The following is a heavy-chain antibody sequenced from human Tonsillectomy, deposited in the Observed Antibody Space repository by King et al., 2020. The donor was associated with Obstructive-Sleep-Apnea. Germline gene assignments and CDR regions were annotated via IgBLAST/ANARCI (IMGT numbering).Heavy chain of an antibody. D-gene: IGHD3-9*01. CDR2: ISWNSGSI. CDR1: GFTFDDYA. Sequence: EQLVQSGGGLVQPGRSLRLSCAASGFTFDDYAMHWVRQAPGKGLEWVSGISWNSGSIAYAESVKVRLTISRDNAKNSLYLQMNSLRAEDTALYYCAKASLNIYDILTGYFDYWGQGTLVTVSS. J-gene: IGHJ4*02. V-gene: IGHV3-9*01. CDR3: AKASLNIYDILTGYFDY.